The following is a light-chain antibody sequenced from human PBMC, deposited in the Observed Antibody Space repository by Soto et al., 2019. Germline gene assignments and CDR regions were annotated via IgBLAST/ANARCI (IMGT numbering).Light chain of an antibody. CDR2: DAS. J-gene: IGKJ5*01. Sequence: EILLTQSPATLSLSPGEGATLSCRASQHVSTYVAWYQQKPGQAPRLLIYDASNRATGIPARFSGSGSGTDFTLTISRLEPEDFAVYYCQQYGSSPPITFGQGTRLEIK. CDR3: QQYGSSPPIT. CDR1: QHVSTY. V-gene: IGKV3-20*01.